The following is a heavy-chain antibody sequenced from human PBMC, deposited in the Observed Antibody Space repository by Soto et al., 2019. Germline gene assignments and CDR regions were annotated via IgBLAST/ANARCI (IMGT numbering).Heavy chain of an antibody. V-gene: IGHV3-23*01. CDR1: GFTFSSYA. CDR3: ANVEDSSYRVDY. Sequence: EVQLLESGGGLVQPGGSLRLSCAASGFTFSSYAMSWLRQAPGKGLEWVSAFSGSDGSPYYADSVKYGFTNSRDNSNNTLSRQMTGLRAADTVVYYWANVEDSSYRVDYCGKGTLVTF. CDR2: FSGSDGSP. J-gene: IGHJ4*02. D-gene: IGHD6-6*01.